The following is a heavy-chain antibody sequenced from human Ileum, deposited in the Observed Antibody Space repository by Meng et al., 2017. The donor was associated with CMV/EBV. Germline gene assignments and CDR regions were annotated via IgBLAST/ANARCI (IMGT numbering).Heavy chain of an antibody. J-gene: IGHJ6*02. CDR2: ISGYSSNT. Sequence: ASVKVSCKACNYTFTNYGLTWVRQAPGLGPEGMGWISGYSSNTHYAQKFQGRVTLTTDTSTATAYMELRSLTYDDTAVYYCARAGSGRVSTSCYACPLDVWGQGTTVTVSS. CDR3: ARAGSGRVSTSCYACPLDV. D-gene: IGHD2-2*01. V-gene: IGHV1-18*04. CDR1: NYTFTNYG.